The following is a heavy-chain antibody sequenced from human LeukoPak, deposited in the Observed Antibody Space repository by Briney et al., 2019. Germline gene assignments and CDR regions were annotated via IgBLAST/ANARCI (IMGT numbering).Heavy chain of an antibody. CDR1: GFTFGDYA. D-gene: IGHD3-3*01. J-gene: IGHJ4*02. V-gene: IGHV3-49*04. CDR3: TRVSLYYDFWSGLGASHFDY. CDR2: IRSKAYGGTT. Sequence: QPGRSLRLSCTASGFTFGDYAMSWVRQAPGKGLEWVGFIRSKAYGGTTEYAASVKGRFTISRDDSESIAYLQMNSLKTEDTAVYYCTRVSLYYDFWSGLGASHFDYWGQGTLVTVSS.